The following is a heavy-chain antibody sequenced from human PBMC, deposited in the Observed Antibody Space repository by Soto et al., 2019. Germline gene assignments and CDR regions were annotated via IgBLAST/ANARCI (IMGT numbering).Heavy chain of an antibody. CDR2: ISGSGGNT. V-gene: IGHV3-23*01. CDR1: GFTFSSNG. D-gene: IGHD2-15*01. Sequence: EVQLLESGGGLVQPGESLRLSCAASGFTFSSNGMDWVRQAPGKGLEWVSGISGSGGNTYYADSVKGRFTISRDNSRNTLYLQMSSLRAEDTAIYYCANTYGGGYWGQGTLVTVSS. CDR3: ANTYGGGY. J-gene: IGHJ4*02.